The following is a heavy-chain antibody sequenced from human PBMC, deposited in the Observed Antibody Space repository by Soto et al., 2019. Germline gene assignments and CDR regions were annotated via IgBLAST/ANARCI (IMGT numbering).Heavy chain of an antibody. D-gene: IGHD4-17*01. J-gene: IGHJ5*02. CDR2: IIPILGIA. CDR3: ARVGDYGEYIPAAAFDP. Sequence: QVQLVQSGAEVKKPGSSVKVSCKASGGTFSSYTISWVRQAPGQGLEWMGRIIPILGIANYAQKFQGRVTITADKSTSTAYMELGSLRSEDTAVYYCARVGDYGEYIPAAAFDPWGQGTLVTVSS. V-gene: IGHV1-69*02. CDR1: GGTFSSYT.